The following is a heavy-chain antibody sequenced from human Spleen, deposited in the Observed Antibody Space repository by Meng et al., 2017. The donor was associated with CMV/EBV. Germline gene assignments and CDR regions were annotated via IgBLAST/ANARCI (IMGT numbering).Heavy chain of an antibody. Sequence: GESLKISCAASGFIFSSHSMNWVRQAPGKGLEWVSGISDSGDRTYYADSVKGRFSISRDNSKNTMYLQMNSLRVEDTAVYYCVKDRVAYVEQWLVIGAFEIWGQGTMVTVSS. CDR2: ISDSGDRT. J-gene: IGHJ3*02. CDR3: VKDRVAYVEQWLVIGAFEI. CDR1: GFIFSSHS. V-gene: IGHV3-23*01. D-gene: IGHD6-19*01.